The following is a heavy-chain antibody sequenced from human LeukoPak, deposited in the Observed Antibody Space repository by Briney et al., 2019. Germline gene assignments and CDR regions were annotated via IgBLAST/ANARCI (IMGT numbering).Heavy chain of an antibody. V-gene: IGHV4-30-2*01. CDR3: ARDLSPYYGSGTH. CDR1: GGSISSGGYY. Sequence: PSQTLSLTCTVSGGSISSGGYYWSWIRQPPGKGLEWIGYIYHSGSTYYNPSLKSRVTISVDRSKNQFSLKLSSVTAADTAVYYCARDLSPYYGSGTHWGQGTLVTVSS. D-gene: IGHD3-10*01. J-gene: IGHJ4*02. CDR2: IYHSGST.